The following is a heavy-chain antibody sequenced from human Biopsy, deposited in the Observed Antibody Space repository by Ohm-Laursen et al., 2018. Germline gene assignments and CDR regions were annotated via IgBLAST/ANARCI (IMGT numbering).Heavy chain of an antibody. CDR1: GYTFTDDQ. D-gene: IGHD2-21*02. CDR3: SREQHYYSA. CDR2: VNPKKGDT. J-gene: IGHJ5*02. Sequence: ASVKVSCKATGYTFTDDQIHWVREAPGQGLEWMGLVNPKKGDTRYAQKFQGRVTMTSDVSVATAYMELTGLTSDDTAVYFCSREQHYYSAWGQGTLVTVSS. V-gene: IGHV1-2*06.